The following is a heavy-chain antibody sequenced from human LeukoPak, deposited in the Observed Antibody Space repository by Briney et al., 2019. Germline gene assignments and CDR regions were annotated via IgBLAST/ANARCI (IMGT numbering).Heavy chain of an antibody. Sequence: SETLSLTCSISGGTVTDHYWAWIRQSAGKGLEWIGRMYFNGMTHYNPSLKSRVTISVDTSKNQFSLKLRSVTAADTAVYYCASEVVTSIEYFQHWGQGTLVTVSS. J-gene: IGHJ1*01. V-gene: IGHV4-4*07. CDR3: ASEVVTSIEYFQH. CDR2: MYFNGMT. D-gene: IGHD2-21*02. CDR1: GGTVTDHY.